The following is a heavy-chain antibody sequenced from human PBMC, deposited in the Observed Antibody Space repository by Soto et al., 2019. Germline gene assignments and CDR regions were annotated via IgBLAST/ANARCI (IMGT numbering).Heavy chain of an antibody. V-gene: IGHV3-30*18. D-gene: IGHD6-6*01. Sequence: HPGGSLRLSCAASGFTFSSYGMHWVRQAPGKGLEWVAVISYDGSNKYYADSVKGRFTISRDNSKNTLYLQMNSLRAEDTAVYYCAKDPKQLAIYYYYGMDVWGQGTTVTVSS. J-gene: IGHJ6*02. CDR2: ISYDGSNK. CDR3: AKDPKQLAIYYYYGMDV. CDR1: GFTFSSYG.